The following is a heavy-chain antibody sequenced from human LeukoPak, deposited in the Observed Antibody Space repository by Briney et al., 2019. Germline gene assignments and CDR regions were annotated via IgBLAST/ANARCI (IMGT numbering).Heavy chain of an antibody. Sequence: SETLSLTCTVSGGSISSSSYYWGWIRQPPGKGLEWIGSIYYSGSTYYNPSLKSRVTISVDTSKNQFSLKLSSVTAADTAVYYCARFRGYDSSGYYFHFDYWGQGTLVTVSS. J-gene: IGHJ4*02. CDR1: GGSISSSSYY. V-gene: IGHV4-39*01. D-gene: IGHD3-22*01. CDR2: IYYSGST. CDR3: ARFRGYDSSGYYFHFDY.